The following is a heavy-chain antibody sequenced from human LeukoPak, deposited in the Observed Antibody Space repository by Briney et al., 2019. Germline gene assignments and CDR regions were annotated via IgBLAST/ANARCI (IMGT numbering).Heavy chain of an antibody. V-gene: IGHV4-4*02. Sequence: SETLSLTCGVSGGSISNTNWWSWVRPPPGQGLEWIGEISLTGLTHYNPSLESRVTVSLDKSKNQLSLNLTSVTAADTAVYFCSRESGAFSPFGYWGQGTLVTVLS. CDR2: ISLTGLT. D-gene: IGHD1-26*01. CDR1: GGSISNTNW. CDR3: SRESGAFSPFGY. J-gene: IGHJ4*02.